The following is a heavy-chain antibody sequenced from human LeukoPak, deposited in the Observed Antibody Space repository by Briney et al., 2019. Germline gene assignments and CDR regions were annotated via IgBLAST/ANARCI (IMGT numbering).Heavy chain of an antibody. J-gene: IGHJ2*01. CDR3: ARGPPTVVTPYWYFDP. D-gene: IGHD4-23*01. CDR1: GGSISNYY. V-gene: IGHV4-59*01. Sequence: SKTLSLTCTVSGGSISNYYWSWIRQPPGKGLEWIGYMYYSGSTNYNPSLKSRVTISVDTSKNQFSLKLSSVTAADTAVYYCARGPPTVVTPYWYFDPWGRGTLVTVSS. CDR2: MYYSGST.